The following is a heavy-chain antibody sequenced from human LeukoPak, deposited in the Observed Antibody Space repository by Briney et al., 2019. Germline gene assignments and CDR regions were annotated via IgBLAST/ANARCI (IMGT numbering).Heavy chain of an antibody. CDR3: ARTGKYYLDAFDI. J-gene: IGHJ3*02. CDR2: IYYSGST. V-gene: IGHV4-59*01. D-gene: IGHD3-10*01. CDR1: GGSISSYY. Sequence: KASETLSLTCTVSGGSISSYYWSWIRQPPGKGLEWLGYIYYSGSTNYNPSLKSRVTISVDTSKNQFSLKLSSVTAADTAVYYCARTGKYYLDAFDIWGQGTMVTVSS.